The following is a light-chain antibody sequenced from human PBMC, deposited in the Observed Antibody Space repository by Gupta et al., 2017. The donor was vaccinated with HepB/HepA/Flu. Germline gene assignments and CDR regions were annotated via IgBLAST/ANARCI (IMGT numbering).Light chain of an antibody. CDR1: QSISAY. J-gene: IGKJ1*01. V-gene: IGKV1-39*01. Sequence: DIQMTQSPSSLSASVGDRVTITCRANQSISAYLNWYQRKPGKGPALLIYDASSLEGGVPSRFSGSGSGTDFTLTITNLQPEDFASYFCQQSDNSPWTFGQGTKVEIK. CDR2: DAS. CDR3: QQSDNSPWT.